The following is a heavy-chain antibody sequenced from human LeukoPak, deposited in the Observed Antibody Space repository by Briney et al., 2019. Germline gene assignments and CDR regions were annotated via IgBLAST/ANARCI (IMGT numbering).Heavy chain of an antibody. Sequence: PSETLSLTCTVSGGSISSSSYYWGWIRQPPGKGLEWIGNTYYGGDTYYNPSLKGRVTISVDTSKNHFSLKLNSATAADTAVYYCARHRAGYHLDWWGQGTLVTVSS. V-gene: IGHV4-39*01. CDR2: TYYGGDT. D-gene: IGHD3-9*01. J-gene: IGHJ4*02. CDR3: ARHRAGYHLDW. CDR1: GGSISSSSYY.